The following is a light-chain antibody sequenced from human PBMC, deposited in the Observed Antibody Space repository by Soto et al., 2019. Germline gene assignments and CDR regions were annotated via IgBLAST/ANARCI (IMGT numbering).Light chain of an antibody. Sequence: DLQMTQSPSTLSASVGDRVTITCRAGQSISSWLAWYQQKPGKAPKLLIYKASSLESGVPSRFSGSGSWTEFTLTISSLQPDDFATYYCQQYSSYPFTFGPGTKVDIK. V-gene: IGKV1-5*03. J-gene: IGKJ3*01. CDR2: KAS. CDR3: QQYSSYPFT. CDR1: QSISSW.